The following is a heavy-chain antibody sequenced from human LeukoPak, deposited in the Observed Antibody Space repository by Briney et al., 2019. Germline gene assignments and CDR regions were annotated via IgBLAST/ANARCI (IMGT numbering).Heavy chain of an antibody. J-gene: IGHJ4*02. CDR2: ISSSGSTI. V-gene: IGHV3-11*04. CDR1: GFTFSDYY. D-gene: IGHD6-19*01. CDR3: AREPYSSGWYLDY. Sequence: GGSLRLSCAASGFTFSDYYMSWIRQAPGKGLEWVSYISSSGSTIYYADSVKGRFTISRDNSKNTLYLQMNSLRAEDTAVYYCAREPYSSGWYLDYWGQGTLVTVSS.